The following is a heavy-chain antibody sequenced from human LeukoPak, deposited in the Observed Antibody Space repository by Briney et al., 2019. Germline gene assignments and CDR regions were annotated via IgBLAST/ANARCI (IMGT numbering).Heavy chain of an antibody. V-gene: IGHV1-18*01. Sequence: ASVKVSCKASGYTFTSYGISWVRRAPGQGLEWMGWISAYNGNTNYAQKLQGRVTMTTDTSTSTAYMELRSLRSDDTAVYYCARGLGKKQQLVWDVWGKGTTVTVSS. J-gene: IGHJ6*04. CDR2: ISAYNGNT. D-gene: IGHD6-13*01. CDR3: ARGLGKKQQLVWDV. CDR1: GYTFTSYG.